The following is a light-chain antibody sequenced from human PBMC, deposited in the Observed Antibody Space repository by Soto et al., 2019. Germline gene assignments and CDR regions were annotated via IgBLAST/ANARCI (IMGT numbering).Light chain of an antibody. V-gene: IGKV1D-12*01. J-gene: IGKJ4*01. CDR1: QHIGRY. CDR2: AAF. Sequence: DIQMTQSPSSVSASVGDRVTITCRESQHIGRYLAWYQQKPGKAPKVLIYAAFSLQSGVPSRFSGGGSGTDFTLTIDRLQPEDFATYYCQETHSFPLTFGGGTKVEIK. CDR3: QETHSFPLT.